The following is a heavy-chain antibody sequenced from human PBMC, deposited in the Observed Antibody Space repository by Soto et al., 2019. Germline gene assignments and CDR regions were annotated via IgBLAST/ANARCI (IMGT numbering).Heavy chain of an antibody. CDR3: ATSLRITIFVVVPPYGMDV. Sequence: ASVKVSCKASGYTFTGYYMHWVRQAPGQGLEWMGWINPNSGGTNYAQKFQGWVTMTRDTSISTAYMELSRLRSDDTAVYYCATSLRITIFVVVPPYGMDVWGQGTTVTVSS. CDR2: INPNSGGT. J-gene: IGHJ6*02. V-gene: IGHV1-2*04. D-gene: IGHD3-3*01. CDR1: GYTFTGYY.